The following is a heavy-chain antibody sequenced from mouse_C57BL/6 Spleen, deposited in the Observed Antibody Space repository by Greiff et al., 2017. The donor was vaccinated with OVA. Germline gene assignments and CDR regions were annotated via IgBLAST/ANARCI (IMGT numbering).Heavy chain of an antibody. CDR3: ARSKPYFDY. CDR1: GYSFTGYY. CDR2: INPSTGGT. J-gene: IGHJ2*01. V-gene: IGHV1-42*01. Sequence: EVHLVESGPELVKPGASVKISCKASGYSFTGYYMNWVKQSPEKSLEWIGEINPSTGGTTYNQKFKAKATLTVDKSSSTAYMQLKSLTSEDSAVYYCARSKPYFDYWGQGTTLTVSS.